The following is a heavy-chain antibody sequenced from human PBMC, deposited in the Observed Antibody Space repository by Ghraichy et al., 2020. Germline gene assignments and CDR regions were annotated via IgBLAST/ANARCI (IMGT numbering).Heavy chain of an antibody. CDR2: IYYSGST. D-gene: IGHD2-15*01. CDR3: ANLVVVAAKDPGLGTPAGYYFDY. CDR1: GGSISSYY. V-gene: IGHV4-59*08. Sequence: SETLSLTCTVSGGSISSYYWSWIRQPPGKGLEWIGYIYYSGSTNYNPSLKSRVTISVDTSKNQFSLKLSSVTAADTAVYYCANLVVVAAKDPGLGTPAGYYFDYWGQGTLVTVSS. J-gene: IGHJ4*02.